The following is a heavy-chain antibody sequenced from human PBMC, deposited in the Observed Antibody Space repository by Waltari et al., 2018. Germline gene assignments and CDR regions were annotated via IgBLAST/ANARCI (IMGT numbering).Heavy chain of an antibody. D-gene: IGHD2-2*01. V-gene: IGHV4-34*01. J-gene: IGHJ4*02. Sequence: QVQLQQWGAGLLKPSETLSLTCAVYGGSFSGYYWSWIRQPPGKGLEWIGEINHSGSTNYNPSLKGRVTIAVDTSKNQCSLKLSSVTAADTAVYYCARDKYQLLPYTRGFDYWGQGTLVTVSS. CDR1: GGSFSGYY. CDR2: INHSGST. CDR3: ARDKYQLLPYTRGFDY.